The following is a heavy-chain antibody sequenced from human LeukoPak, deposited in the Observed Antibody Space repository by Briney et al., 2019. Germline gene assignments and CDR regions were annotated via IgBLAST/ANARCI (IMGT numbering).Heavy chain of an antibody. J-gene: IGHJ4*02. V-gene: IGHV4-39*01. CDR2: IYYSGST. CDR1: GGSFTSSSYY. CDR3: ARHNYDSSGFLKY. D-gene: IGHD3-22*01. Sequence: SETLSLTCTVSGGSFTSSSYYWGWIRQPQGKGLEWIGSIYYSGSTYYNPSLKSRVTISVDTSKNQFSLKLSSVTAADTAVYYCARHNYDSSGFLKYWGQGTLVTVSS.